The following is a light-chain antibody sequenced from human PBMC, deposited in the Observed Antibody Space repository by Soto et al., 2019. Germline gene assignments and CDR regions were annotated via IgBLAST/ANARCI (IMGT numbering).Light chain of an antibody. V-gene: IGKV1-39*01. J-gene: IGKJ1*01. CDR3: QQTDSFPRT. CDR1: QSISSY. CDR2: AAS. Sequence: DIQMTQSPSSLSASVGDRVTITCRASQSISSYLNWYQHKPGKAPKLLIYAASSLQTGVPSRFSASRSGTDFALTISSLQRDDFATYYCQQTDSFPRTFGQGTKVDIK.